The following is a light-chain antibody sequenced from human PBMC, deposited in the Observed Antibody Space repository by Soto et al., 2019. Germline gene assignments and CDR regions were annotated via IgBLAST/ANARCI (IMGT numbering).Light chain of an antibody. V-gene: IGLV2-8*01. CDR1: SSDVGAYNS. J-gene: IGLJ2*01. CDR3: NSYAGSNNVI. CDR2: EVT. Sequence: QSALTQPPSASGSPGQSVTISCTGTSSDVGAYNSVSWYQQHPGEVPKLLIYEVTQRPSGVPYRFSGSKSGNTASLTVSGLQAEDEGDYYCNSYAGSNNVIFGGGTKLTVL.